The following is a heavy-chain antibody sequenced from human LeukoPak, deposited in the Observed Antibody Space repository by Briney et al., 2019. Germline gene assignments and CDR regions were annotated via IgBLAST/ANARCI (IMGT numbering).Heavy chain of an antibody. CDR3: AGRVPQREWFDP. D-gene: IGHD1-1*01. CDR2: IYNSGST. J-gene: IGHJ5*02. CDR1: GGSISSHY. V-gene: IGHV4-59*11. Sequence: PSETLSLTCTVSGGSISSHYWSWIRQPPGKGLEWIGYIYNSGSTNYNPSLKSRVTISVDTSKNQSSLKLSSVTAADTAVYYCAGRVPQREWFDPWGQGTLVTVSS.